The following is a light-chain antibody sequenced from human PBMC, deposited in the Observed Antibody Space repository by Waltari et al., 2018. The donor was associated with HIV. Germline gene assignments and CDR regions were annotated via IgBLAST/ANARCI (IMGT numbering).Light chain of an antibody. CDR3: SSYTSSITVV. CDR2: EVS. Sequence: QSALTQPASVSGSPGQSITISCTGTSSDMGIYNYVSWYQQHPGKAPKLMIYEVSNRPSGVSNRFSGSKSGNTASLTISGLQAEDEADYYCSSYTSSITVVFGGGTTLTVL. CDR1: SSDMGIYNY. J-gene: IGLJ2*01. V-gene: IGLV2-14*01.